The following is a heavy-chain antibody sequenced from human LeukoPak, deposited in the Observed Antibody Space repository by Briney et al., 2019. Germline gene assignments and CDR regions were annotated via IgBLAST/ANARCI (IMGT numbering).Heavy chain of an antibody. D-gene: IGHD1-26*01. CDR2: IRNSGDRT. CDR1: GFTFSSYA. Sequence: GGSLRLSCAASGFTFSSYAMNWVRQAPGKGLEWVSTIRNSGDRTYYADSVKGRFTISRDNSKNTLYLQMNSLRTEDTAVYYCAKDFVPRGGSYFPGFDYWGQGTLVIVSS. CDR3: AKDFVPRGGSYFPGFDY. J-gene: IGHJ4*02. V-gene: IGHV3-23*01.